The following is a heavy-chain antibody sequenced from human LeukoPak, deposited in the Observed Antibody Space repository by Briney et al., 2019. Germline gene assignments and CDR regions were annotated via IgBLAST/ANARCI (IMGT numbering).Heavy chain of an antibody. J-gene: IGHJ4*02. CDR1: GFTFSSYS. D-gene: IGHD1-26*01. V-gene: IGHV3-21*01. CDR2: ISSSSSYI. Sequence: GGSLRLSCAASGFTFSSYSMNWVRQAPGKGLEWVSSISSSSSYIYYADSVKGRFTISRDNAKNSLYLQMNSLRAEDTAVYYCARSSIVGANDFDYWGQGTLVTVSS. CDR3: ARSSIVGANDFDY.